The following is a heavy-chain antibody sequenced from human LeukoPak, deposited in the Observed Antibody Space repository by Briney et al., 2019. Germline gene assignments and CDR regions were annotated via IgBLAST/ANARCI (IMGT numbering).Heavy chain of an antibody. V-gene: IGHV3-23*01. CDR2: ISGNGDEP. D-gene: IGHD1-26*01. CDR3: AKGGHFSCFDP. J-gene: IGHJ5*02. Sequence: GGSLRLSCAASGLTFKNYAMTWVRQAPGKGLEWVSTISGNGDEPFYADSVKGRFTISRDNSKNTLSLQMNSLRADDTALYYCAKGGHFSCFDPWGQETLVTVSS. CDR1: GLTFKNYA.